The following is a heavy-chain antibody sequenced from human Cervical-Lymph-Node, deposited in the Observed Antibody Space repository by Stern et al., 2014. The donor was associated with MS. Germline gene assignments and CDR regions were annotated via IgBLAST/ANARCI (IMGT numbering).Heavy chain of an antibody. D-gene: IGHD5-18*01. CDR3: ARQSSGGYR. Sequence: QVQLQESGPGLVKPSETLSLTCTVSGGSVSSGSYYWNWIRQPPGQGLEWIGYISYSGSTNYNPSLKSRVTISVDTSKNQFSLKLNSVTAADTAVYYCARQSSGGYRWGQGTLVTVSS. J-gene: IGHJ4*02. CDR2: ISYSGST. V-gene: IGHV4-61*01. CDR1: GGSVSSGSYY.